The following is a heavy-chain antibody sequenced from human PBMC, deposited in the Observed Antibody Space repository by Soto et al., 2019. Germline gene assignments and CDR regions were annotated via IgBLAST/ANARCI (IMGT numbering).Heavy chain of an antibody. Sequence: PTKALSPTSTDPGGSSSSNRYYWGWIREPPGRGLEWMGRIYYSGSTYYNPSVKSRVTISVDTAKSQFSLKLSSVTAADTAVYYCARHSYAVDGTDWFEPWGQGTVV. D-gene: IGHD3-16*01. CDR2: IYYSGST. J-gene: IGHJ5*02. CDR3: ARHSYAVDGTDWFEP. V-gene: IGHV4-39*01. CDR1: GGSSSSNRYY.